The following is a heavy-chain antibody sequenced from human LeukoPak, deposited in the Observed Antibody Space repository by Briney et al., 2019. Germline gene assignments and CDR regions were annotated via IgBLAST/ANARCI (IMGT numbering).Heavy chain of an antibody. J-gene: IGHJ4*02. D-gene: IGHD3-22*01. CDR1: GFTFSDYY. V-gene: IGHV3-11*04. Sequence: GGSLRLSCAPSGFTFSDYYMSWIRHAPGKGLEWLSYIISSGTTIYYADSVKGRFTVARDNAKNSLHLQMNSLRADDTAVYYCARHSSGWSFDYWGQGTLVTVSS. CDR3: ARHSSGWSFDY. CDR2: IISSGTTI.